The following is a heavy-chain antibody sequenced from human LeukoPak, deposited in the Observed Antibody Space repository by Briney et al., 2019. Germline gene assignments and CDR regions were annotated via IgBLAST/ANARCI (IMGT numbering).Heavy chain of an antibody. D-gene: IGHD4-17*01. J-gene: IGHJ4*02. CDR1: GYTFTGYY. CDR2: INPNSGGT. CDR3: ARAHLIGYGDSGIDY. V-gene: IGHV1-2*02. Sequence: GASVKVSCKASGYTFTGYYMHWVRQAPGQGLEWMGWINPNSGGTNYAQKFQGRVTMTRDTSISTAYMELSRLRSDDTAVYYCARAHLIGYGDSGIDYWGQGTLVTVSS.